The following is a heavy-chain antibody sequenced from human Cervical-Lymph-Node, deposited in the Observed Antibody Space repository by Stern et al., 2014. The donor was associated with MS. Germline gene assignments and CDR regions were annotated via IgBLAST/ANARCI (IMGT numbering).Heavy chain of an antibody. CDR3: TSKGRRY. CDR1: GFTFGDYA. J-gene: IGHJ4*02. CDR2: IRSKAYGGTT. V-gene: IGHV3-49*03. Sequence: EMQLVESGGGLVQPGRSLRLSCTASGFTFGDYALNWFRQAPGKGLEWVGFIRSKAYGGTTEYAASVKGRFTISRDDSKSIAYLQMNSLKTEDTAVYYCTSKGRRYWGQGTLVTVSS.